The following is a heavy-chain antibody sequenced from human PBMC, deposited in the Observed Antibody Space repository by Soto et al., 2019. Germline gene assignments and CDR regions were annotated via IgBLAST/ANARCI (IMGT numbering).Heavy chain of an antibody. V-gene: IGHV1-46*01. CDR3: ARDFSGPMDY. J-gene: IGHJ4*02. CDR2: IYPSGGST. D-gene: IGHD3-10*01. CDR1: GYTFTNYY. Sequence: ASVKVSCKASGYTFTNYYMHWLQQAPGQGLEWMGIIYPSGGSTRNAQKFQGRVTMTRDTSTSTVYMELSSLRSEDTAVYYCARDFSGPMDYWGRGTLVTVSS.